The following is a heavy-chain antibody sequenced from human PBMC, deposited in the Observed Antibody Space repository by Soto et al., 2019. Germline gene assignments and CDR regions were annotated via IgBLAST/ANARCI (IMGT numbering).Heavy chain of an antibody. D-gene: IGHD1-26*01. V-gene: IGHV3-20*04. CDR2: VNWNGGST. CDR1: GFALDDYG. Sequence: PGGSMSLSCAASGFALDDYGISLARQAPGKGLEWVSGVNWNGGSTGYADSVKGRFTISRDNAKNSLYLQMNSLRAEDTAFYYCVRGASLNFDYWGQGTLVTVSS. CDR3: VRGASLNFDY. J-gene: IGHJ4*02.